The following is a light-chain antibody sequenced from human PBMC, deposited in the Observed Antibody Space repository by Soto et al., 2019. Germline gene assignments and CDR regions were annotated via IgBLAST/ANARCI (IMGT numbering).Light chain of an antibody. Sequence: EIVMTQPPSTLSVSPGERATLSCRAGQGVTTNFAWYQQKSGQSPRLLIYDVSIRATGVPARFSGTGSETDFTLTISGLQSEDSAVYFCQQYNNWPFSCGQGTRPEF. CDR1: QGVTTN. J-gene: IGKJ5*01. CDR2: DVS. V-gene: IGKV3-15*01. CDR3: QQYNNWPFS.